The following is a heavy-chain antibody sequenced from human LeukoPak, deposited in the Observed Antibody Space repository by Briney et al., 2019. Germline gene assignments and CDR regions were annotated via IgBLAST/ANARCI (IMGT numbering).Heavy chain of an antibody. CDR3: ARDGALGYDSSGPFDY. J-gene: IGHJ4*02. V-gene: IGHV1-69*04. CDR1: GGTFSSYA. Sequence: SVKVSCKASGGTFSSYAISWVRQAPGQGLEWMGRIIPIFGIANYAQKFQGRVTITADKSTSTAYMELSSLRSEDTAVYYCARDGALGYDSSGPFDYWGQGTLVTVSS. D-gene: IGHD3-22*01. CDR2: IIPIFGIA.